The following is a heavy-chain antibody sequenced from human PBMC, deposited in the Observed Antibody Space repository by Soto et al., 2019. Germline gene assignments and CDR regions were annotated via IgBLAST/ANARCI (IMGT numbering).Heavy chain of an antibody. D-gene: IGHD1-1*01. CDR3: AQALVFTGGDGFDI. CDR2: IYYSGNT. CDR1: GGSITTGGRY. Sequence: QVRLQEWGPGLVKPSQTLSLKCSVSGGSITTGGRYWSWIRQLPGKGLEWIGDIYYSGNTYYNASLKSRVTISVEAAKNHFSLKLSSVTAAATAVYYCAQALVFTGGDGFDIWGQGRLVTVSS. J-gene: IGHJ3*02. V-gene: IGHV4-31*02.